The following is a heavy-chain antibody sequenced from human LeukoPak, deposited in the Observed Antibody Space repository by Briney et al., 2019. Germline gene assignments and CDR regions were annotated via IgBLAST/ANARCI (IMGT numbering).Heavy chain of an antibody. CDR2: INPNTGAS. J-gene: IGHJ6*02. V-gene: IGHV1-2*02. CDR1: GYSFSGYS. Sequence: ASVKVSCKASGYSFSGYSIHCLRQAPGQGLEWMGWINPNTGASNFAQKFQGRATMTRDMSISTAYMELSRLKSDDTAVYYCARDHQVKDVWGQGTTVTVSS. CDR3: ARDHQVKDV.